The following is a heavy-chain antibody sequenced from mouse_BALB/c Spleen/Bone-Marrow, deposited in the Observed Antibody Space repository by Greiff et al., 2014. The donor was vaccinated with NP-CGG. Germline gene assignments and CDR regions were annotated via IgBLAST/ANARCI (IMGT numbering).Heavy chain of an antibody. CDR1: GYAFSSPW. D-gene: IGHD2-1*01. V-gene: IGHV1-82*01. CDR2: IYPGDGDI. J-gene: IGHJ2*01. Sequence: VQLQQSGPELVKPGASVKISCKASGYAFSSPWMNWVKQRPGQGLEWIGRIYPGDGDINYNGNFKGKATLTADKSSSTAYMQLSGLTSVDSAVYFCVRGGNYRFDYWGQGTTLTVSS. CDR3: VRGGNYRFDY.